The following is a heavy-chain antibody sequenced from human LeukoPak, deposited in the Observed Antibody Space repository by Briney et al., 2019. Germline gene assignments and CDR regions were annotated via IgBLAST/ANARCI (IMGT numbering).Heavy chain of an antibody. D-gene: IGHD1-7*01. CDR2: IYHSGST. CDR3: ARAAGPGGTTFLGWFDP. CDR1: GVSISSSNW. Sequence: PSETLSLTCAVSGVSISSSNWWSWVRQPPGKGLEWIGEIYHSGSTNYNPSLKSRVTISVDKSKNQFSLKLSSVTAADTAVYYCARAAGPGGTTFLGWFDPWGQGTLVTVSS. J-gene: IGHJ5*02. V-gene: IGHV4-4*02.